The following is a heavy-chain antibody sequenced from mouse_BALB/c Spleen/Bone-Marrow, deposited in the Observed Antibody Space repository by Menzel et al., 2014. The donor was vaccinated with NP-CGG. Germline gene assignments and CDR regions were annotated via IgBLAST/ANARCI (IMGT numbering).Heavy chain of an antibody. CDR1: GFTFSSFG. D-gene: IGHD4-1*01. J-gene: IGHJ2*01. V-gene: IGHV5-17*02. CDR2: ISSGSSTI. CDR3: ARGGNWEDFDY. Sequence: EVQGVESGGGLVQPGGSRKLSCAASGFTFSSFGMHWVRQAPERGLEWVAYISSGSSTILYADTVKGRFTISRDNPKNTLFLQMTSLRSEDTAMYYCARGGNWEDFDYWGQGTTLTVSS.